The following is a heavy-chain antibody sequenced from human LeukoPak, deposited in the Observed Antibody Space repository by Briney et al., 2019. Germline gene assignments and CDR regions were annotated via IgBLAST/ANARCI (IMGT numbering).Heavy chain of an antibody. J-gene: IGHJ4*02. Sequence: PSETLSLTCTVYGGSISSYSWSWIRQPPGKGLEWIGYIYDSGSTNYNPSLKSRVTISVDTSKNQFSLKLSSVTAADTAVYYCARDSGYCSGGRCHHRRFDFCGQGTLVTVSS. CDR3: ARDSGYCSGGRCHHRRFDF. V-gene: IGHV4-59*01. CDR2: IYDSGST. CDR1: GGSISSYS. D-gene: IGHD2-15*01.